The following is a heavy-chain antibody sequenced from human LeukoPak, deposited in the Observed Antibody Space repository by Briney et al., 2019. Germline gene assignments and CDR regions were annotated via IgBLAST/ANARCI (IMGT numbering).Heavy chain of an antibody. J-gene: IGHJ4*02. V-gene: IGHV3-7*01. CDR3: ASSFGSYGTFDY. Sequence: GGSLRLSCAASGCTFSSYWMSWVRQAPGKGLEWVANIKQDGSEKYYVDSVKGRFTISRDNAKNSLYLQMNSLRAEDTAVYYCASSFGSYGTFDYWGQGTLVTVSS. D-gene: IGHD5-18*01. CDR1: GCTFSSYW. CDR2: IKQDGSEK.